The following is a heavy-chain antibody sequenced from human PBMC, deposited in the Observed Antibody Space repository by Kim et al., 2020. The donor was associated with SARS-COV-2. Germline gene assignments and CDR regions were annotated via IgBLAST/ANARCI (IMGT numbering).Heavy chain of an antibody. Sequence: ASVKVSCKASGYTFTGYYMHWVRQAPGQGLEWMGWINPNSGGTNYAQKFQGRVTMTRDTSISTAYMELSRLRSDDTAVYYCARERGRSVAGYFDYWGQGTLVTVSS. J-gene: IGHJ4*02. CDR3: ARERGRSVAGYFDY. V-gene: IGHV1-2*02. CDR1: GYTFTGYY. D-gene: IGHD6-19*01. CDR2: INPNSGGT.